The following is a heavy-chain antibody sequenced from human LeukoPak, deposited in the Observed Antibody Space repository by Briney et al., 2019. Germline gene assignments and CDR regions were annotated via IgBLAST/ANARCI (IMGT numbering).Heavy chain of an antibody. CDR2: IWHSGIT. J-gene: IGHJ4*02. D-gene: IGHD3-22*01. V-gene: IGHV4-38-2*01. CDR3: PRHPLFYSSGYYYNFDY. CDR1: GYSISSGYY. Sequence: PSETLSLTCAVSGYSISSGYYWGWIRQPPGKGLEWIGSIWHSGITYYNPSLKSRVTISVDTSKNQFSLKLSAVTAADTAVYYCPRHPLFYSSGYYYNFDYWGQGTLVTVSS.